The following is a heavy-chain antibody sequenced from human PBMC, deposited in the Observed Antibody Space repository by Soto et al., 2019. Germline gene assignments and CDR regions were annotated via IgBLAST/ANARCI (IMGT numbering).Heavy chain of an antibody. J-gene: IGHJ3*02. CDR2: ISYDGSNI. CDR1: GFTFSNYG. V-gene: IGHV3-30*18. D-gene: IGHD6-6*01. Sequence: QVQLVESGGGVVQPGKSLRLSCAASGFTFSNYGMHWVRQAPGKGLDWVAVISYDGSNIYYADSVKGRFTISRDNSKNTLYIQMNTLRAEDTAVYYCAKPPVEYSASYSFDIWGQGTIVTVSS. CDR3: AKPPVEYSASYSFDI.